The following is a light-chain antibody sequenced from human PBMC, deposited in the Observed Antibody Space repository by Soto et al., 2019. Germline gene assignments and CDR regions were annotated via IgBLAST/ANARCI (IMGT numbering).Light chain of an antibody. Sequence: QSVLTQPPSASGTPGQRVTISCSGSSSNIGSNTVDWYQQLPGTAPKLLIYSNNQRPPGVPDRFSGSKSGTSASLAISGLQSADEADYFCAAWDDSLNGHVVFGGGTKLTVL. CDR1: SSNIGSNT. CDR2: SNN. CDR3: AAWDDSLNGHVV. V-gene: IGLV1-44*01. J-gene: IGLJ2*01.